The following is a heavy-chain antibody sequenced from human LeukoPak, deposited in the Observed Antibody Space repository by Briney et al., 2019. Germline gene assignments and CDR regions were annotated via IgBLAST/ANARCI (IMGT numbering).Heavy chain of an antibody. D-gene: IGHD3-10*01. CDR3: ARDQRGYYYGSGSSPYYFDY. V-gene: IGHV1-69*04. CDR1: GYTFGNYD. CDR2: IIPTLGIA. J-gene: IGHJ4*02. Sequence: SVKVSCKASGYTFGNYDISWVRQAPGQGLEWMGRIIPTLGIANYAQKFQGRVTITADKSTSTAYMELSSLRSEDTAVYYCARDQRGYYYGSGSSPYYFDYWGQGTLVTVSS.